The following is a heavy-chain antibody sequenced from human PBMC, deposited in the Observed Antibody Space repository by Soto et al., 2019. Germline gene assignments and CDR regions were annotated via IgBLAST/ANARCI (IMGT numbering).Heavy chain of an antibody. J-gene: IGHJ4*02. CDR1: GGNFSSYA. CDR3: ATGVTTVTTSFDY. V-gene: IGHV1-69*12. CDR2: IITIFDTA. D-gene: IGHD4-17*01. Sequence: QVQLVQSGAEVKKPGSSVKVSCKASGGNFSSYAISWVRQDPGQGLEWMGGIITIFDTANYAQKLQGRVTITADESTSTAYMELSSLRSEDTAVYYCATGVTTVTTSFDYWGQGTLVTVSS.